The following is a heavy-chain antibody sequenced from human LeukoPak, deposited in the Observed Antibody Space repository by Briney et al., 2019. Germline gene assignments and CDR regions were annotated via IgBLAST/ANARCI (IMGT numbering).Heavy chain of an antibody. CDR2: IYYSGST. D-gene: IGHD3-22*01. Sequence: SETLSLTCTVSGGSISSGGYYWSWIRQHPGKGLEWIGYIYYSGSTYYNPSLKSRVTISVDTSKNQFSLKLSSVTAADTAVYYCASLYYESNAFDIWGQGTMVTVSP. V-gene: IGHV4-31*03. J-gene: IGHJ3*02. CDR3: ASLYYESNAFDI. CDR1: GGSISSGGYY.